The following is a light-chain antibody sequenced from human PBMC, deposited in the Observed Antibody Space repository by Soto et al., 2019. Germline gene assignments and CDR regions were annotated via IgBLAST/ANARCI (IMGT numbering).Light chain of an antibody. CDR3: QSSDSSLSGWV. CDR2: SGS. J-gene: IGLJ3*02. CDR1: SSNIGAGYD. Sequence: QSVLTQPPSVSGAPGQRVTISCTGTSSNIGAGYDVHWYQQLPGTAPKLLIYSGSHRPSGVPDRFSASKSGTSASLAITGLQAEDEADYYCQSSDSSLSGWVFGGGTKLTVL. V-gene: IGLV1-40*01.